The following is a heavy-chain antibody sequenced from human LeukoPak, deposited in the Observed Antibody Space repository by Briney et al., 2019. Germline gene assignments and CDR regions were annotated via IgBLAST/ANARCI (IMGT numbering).Heavy chain of an antibody. CDR2: ISGSGGST. CDR1: GFTFSRYW. J-gene: IGHJ4*02. CDR3: AKCEVVPAAMLWTPDY. D-gene: IGHD2-2*01. Sequence: GGSLRLSCAAAGFTFSRYWMSWVRQAPGKGLEWVSAISGSGGSTYYADSVKGRFTISRDNSKNTLYLQMNSLRAEDTAVYYCAKCEVVPAAMLWTPDYWGQGTLVTVSS. V-gene: IGHV3-23*01.